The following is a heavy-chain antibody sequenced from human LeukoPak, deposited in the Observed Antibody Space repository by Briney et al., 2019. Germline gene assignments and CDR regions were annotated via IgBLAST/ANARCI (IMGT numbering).Heavy chain of an antibody. CDR1: GGSISSGDYY. J-gene: IGHJ4*02. CDR2: IYYSGST. Sequence: SETLSLTCTVSGGSISSGDYYWSWIRRPPGKDLEWIGYIYYSGSTYYNPSLKSRVTISVDTSKNQFSLKLSSVTAADTAVYYCARAPTGDCYDYWGQGTLVTVSS. V-gene: IGHV4-30-4*01. CDR3: ARAPTGDCYDY. D-gene: IGHD2-21*01.